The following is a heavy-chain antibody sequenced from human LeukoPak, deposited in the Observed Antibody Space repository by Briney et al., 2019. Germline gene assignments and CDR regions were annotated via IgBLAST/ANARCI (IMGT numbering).Heavy chain of an antibody. V-gene: IGHV4-61*02. Sequence: SQTLSLTCTVSGVSTSIGSYYWRWIRQPAGKGLEWIGRIYTSGSTNYNPSLKSRVTISVDTSKNQFSLKLSSVTAADTAVYYCAREGYCTNGVCYTGFDPWGQGTLVTVFS. CDR3: AREGYCTNGVCYTGFDP. J-gene: IGHJ5*02. D-gene: IGHD2-8*01. CDR2: IYTSGST. CDR1: GVSTSIGSYY.